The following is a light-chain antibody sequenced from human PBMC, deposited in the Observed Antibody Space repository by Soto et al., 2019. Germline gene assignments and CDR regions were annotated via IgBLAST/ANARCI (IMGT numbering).Light chain of an antibody. V-gene: IGLV1-51*01. CDR3: GTWDSSLSAYV. J-gene: IGLJ1*01. CDR2: DNN. CDR1: SSNIGNNY. Sequence: VLAPPSSLAAVPGQNVTISCAGGSSNIGNNYVSWYQQLPGTAPKLLIYDNNKRPSGIPDRFSGSKSGTSATLGITGLQTGDEADYYCGTWDSSLSAYVFGTGTKVTVL.